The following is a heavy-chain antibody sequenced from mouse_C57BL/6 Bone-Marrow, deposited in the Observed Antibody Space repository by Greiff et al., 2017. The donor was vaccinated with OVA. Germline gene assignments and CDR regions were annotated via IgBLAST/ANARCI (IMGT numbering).Heavy chain of an antibody. D-gene: IGHD2-3*01. V-gene: IGHV1-53*01. J-gene: IGHJ1*03. CDR1: GYTFTSYW. CDR3: ARVEVYDGYYHV. CDR2: INPSNGGT. Sequence: VQLQQSGTELVKPGASVKLSCKASGYTFTSYWMHWVKQRPGQGLEWIGNINPSNGGTNYNEKFKSKATLTVDKSSSTAYMQLSSLTSEDSAVYYCARVEVYDGYYHVWGTGTTVTVSS.